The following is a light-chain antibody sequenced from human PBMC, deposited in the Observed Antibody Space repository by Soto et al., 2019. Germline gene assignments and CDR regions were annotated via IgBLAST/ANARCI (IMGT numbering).Light chain of an antibody. J-gene: IGKJ2*01. CDR3: PQYDMWPYT. Sequence: SPAAVSVYKGERATLSCRTSQSVGNNLAWYQQKPGQAPRLLMYGAFIRAPGLPVRFRGTGSGAEFTLTISGLQSEDVVLYYCPQYDMWPYTFGQ. CDR2: GAF. CDR1: QSVGNN. V-gene: IGKV3-15*01.